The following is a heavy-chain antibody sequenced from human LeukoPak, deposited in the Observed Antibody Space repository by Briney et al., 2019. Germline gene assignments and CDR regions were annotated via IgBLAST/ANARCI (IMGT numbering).Heavy chain of an antibody. D-gene: IGHD1-26*01. CDR1: DGSISSYY. J-gene: IGHJ4*02. V-gene: IGHV4-59*01. Sequence: SETLSLTCTVSDGSISSYYWSWIRQPPGKGLEWIGYIYYSGSTNYNPSLKSRVTISVDTSKNQFSLKLSSVTAADTAVYYCARSGAGGATPFDYWGQGTLVTVSS. CDR3: ARSGAGGATPFDY. CDR2: IYYSGST.